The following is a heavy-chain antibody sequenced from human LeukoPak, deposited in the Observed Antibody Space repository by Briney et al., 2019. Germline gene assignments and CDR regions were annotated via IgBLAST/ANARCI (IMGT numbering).Heavy chain of an antibody. CDR1: EFTFSSYA. Sequence: GGSLRLSCTASEFTFSSYAMHWVRQAPGKGLEWVAAILYDGSNKHYADSVKGRFTISRDNSNNTLYLQMNSLRPEDTAVYYCATVLSGDGGYWGQGTLVTVSS. V-gene: IGHV3-30-3*01. CDR2: ILYDGSNK. J-gene: IGHJ4*02. CDR3: ATVLSGDGGY. D-gene: IGHD4-17*01.